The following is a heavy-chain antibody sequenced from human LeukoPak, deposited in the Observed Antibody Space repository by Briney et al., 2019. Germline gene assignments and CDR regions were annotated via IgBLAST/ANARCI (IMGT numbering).Heavy chain of an antibody. Sequence: SQTLSLTCTVSSGSISSSIYYWTWIRQHAGKGLEWIGRIYTRGGTNYNPSLKSRVTMSVDTSKNQFSLQLNSVTPEDTAVYYCARGEAAAPYYYYMDVWGKGTTVTVSS. V-gene: IGHV4-61*02. CDR3: ARGEAAAPYYYYMDV. CDR2: IYTRGGT. J-gene: IGHJ6*03. D-gene: IGHD6-13*01. CDR1: SGSISSSIYY.